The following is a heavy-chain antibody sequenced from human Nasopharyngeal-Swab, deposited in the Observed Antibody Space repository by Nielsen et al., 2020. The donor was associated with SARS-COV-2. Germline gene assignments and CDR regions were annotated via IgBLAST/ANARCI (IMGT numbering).Heavy chain of an antibody. J-gene: IGHJ4*02. CDR3: AKDLPFERRAVAGTAFDY. CDR1: GFTFSSYA. V-gene: IGHV3-23*01. Sequence: GESLKISCAASGFTFSSYAMSWVRQAPGKGLEWVSAISGSGGSAYYADSVKGRFTISRDNSKNTLYLQMNSLRAEDTAVYYCAKDLPFERRAVAGTAFDYWGQGTLVTVSS. D-gene: IGHD6-19*01. CDR2: ISGSGGSA.